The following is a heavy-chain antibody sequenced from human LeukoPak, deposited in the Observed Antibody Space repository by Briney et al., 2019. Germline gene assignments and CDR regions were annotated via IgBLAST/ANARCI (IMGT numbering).Heavy chain of an antibody. Sequence: AGGSLRLSCTASGFSFTNYAMNWVRQAPGKGLEWISYISSDSSTKNYADSVRGRFTISRDTSENTLSLQMNSLRAEDSAVYYCAAKGNGYTGTYVFAHWGRGTLVTVSS. D-gene: IGHD5-12*01. V-gene: IGHV3-48*01. J-gene: IGHJ4*02. CDR2: ISSDSSTK. CDR3: AAKGNGYTGTYVFAH. CDR1: GFSFTNYA.